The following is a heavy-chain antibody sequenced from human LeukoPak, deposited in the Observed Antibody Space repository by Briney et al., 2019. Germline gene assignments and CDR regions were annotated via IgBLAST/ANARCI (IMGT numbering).Heavy chain of an antibody. J-gene: IGHJ4*02. CDR2: IYHSGST. D-gene: IGHD6-6*01. Sequence: PSETLSLTCTVSGYSISSGYYWGWIRQPPGKGLEWIGSIYHSGSTYYNPSLKSRVTISVDTSKNQFSLKLSSVTAADTAVYYCARAAYSSSHDYWGQGTLVTVSS. V-gene: IGHV4-38-2*02. CDR3: ARAAYSSSHDY. CDR1: GYSISSGYY.